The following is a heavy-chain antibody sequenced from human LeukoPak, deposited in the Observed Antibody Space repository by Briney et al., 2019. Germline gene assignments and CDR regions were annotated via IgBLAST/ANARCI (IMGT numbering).Heavy chain of an antibody. CDR2: IYYSGST. Sequence: SETLSLTCTVSGGSISSHYWSWIRQPPGKGLEWIGYIYYSGSTNYNPSLKSRVTISVDTSKNQFSLKLSSVTAADTAVYYCARGLTEYYDFWSGYYTAASFYFDYWGQGTLVTVSS. D-gene: IGHD3-3*01. J-gene: IGHJ4*02. CDR3: ARGLTEYYDFWSGYYTAASFYFDY. V-gene: IGHV4-59*11. CDR1: GGSISSHY.